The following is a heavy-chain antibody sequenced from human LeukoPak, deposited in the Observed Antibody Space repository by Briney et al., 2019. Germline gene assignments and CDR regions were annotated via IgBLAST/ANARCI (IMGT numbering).Heavy chain of an antibody. CDR2: INPNSGGT. Sequence: GASVKVSCKASGYTFTGYYMHWVRQAPGQGLEWMGWINPNSGGTNYAQKFQGRVTMTRDTSISTAYMELSRLRSDDTAVYYCARDDYLHDSSGYNGWFDPWGRGTLVTVSS. CDR3: ARDDYLHDSSGYNGWFDP. CDR1: GYTFTGYY. D-gene: IGHD3-22*01. J-gene: IGHJ5*02. V-gene: IGHV1-2*02.